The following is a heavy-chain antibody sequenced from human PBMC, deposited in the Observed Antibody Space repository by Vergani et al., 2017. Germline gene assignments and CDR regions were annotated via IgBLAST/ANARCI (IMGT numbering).Heavy chain of an antibody. V-gene: IGHV1-69*01. CDR2: IIPIFGTA. Sequence: QVQLVQSGAEVKKPGSSVKVSCKASGGTFSSYAISWVRQAPGQGLEWMGGIIPIFGTANYAQKFQGRVTITADESTSTAYMELSSLRSEDTAVYYCARDRRASTVTTEWGAFDIWGQGTMVTVAS. J-gene: IGHJ3*02. CDR1: GGTFSSYA. CDR3: ARDRRASTVTTEWGAFDI. D-gene: IGHD4-17*01.